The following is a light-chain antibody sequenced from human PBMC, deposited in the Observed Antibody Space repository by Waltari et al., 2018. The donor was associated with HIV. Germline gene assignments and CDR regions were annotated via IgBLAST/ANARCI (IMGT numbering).Light chain of an antibody. CDR2: KNN. CDR3: AAWDDSLSGYV. Sequence: QSVLTQPPSASGTPGQRVTIPCSGSSSHYGSNYVNWYQQLPGTAPKLLIYKNNQRPSGVPDRFSGSKSGTSASLAISGLRSEDEADYYCAAWDDSLSGYVFGTGTKVTVL. V-gene: IGLV1-47*01. CDR1: SSHYGSNY. J-gene: IGLJ1*01.